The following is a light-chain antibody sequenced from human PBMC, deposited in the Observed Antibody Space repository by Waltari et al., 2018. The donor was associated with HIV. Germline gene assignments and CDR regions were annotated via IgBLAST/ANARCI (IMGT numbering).Light chain of an antibody. CDR2: EDR. Sequence: SYELTHPPSVSVSPGHTVRITCSGAKLGEKLVCLYRQKTGQSPLLLIYEDRKRPSGIPERFSASNSGNTATLAITGTQTMDEADYDCQTWDGSAGVFGGGTKLTV. J-gene: IGLJ2*01. CDR1: KLGEKL. CDR3: QTWDGSAGV. V-gene: IGLV3-1*01.